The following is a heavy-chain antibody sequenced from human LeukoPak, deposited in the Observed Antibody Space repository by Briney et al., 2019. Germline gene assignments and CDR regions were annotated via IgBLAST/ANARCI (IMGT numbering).Heavy chain of an antibody. D-gene: IGHD3-10*01. V-gene: IGHV1-69*04. Sequence: ASVKVSCKASGGTFSSYAISWVRQAPGQGLEWMGRIIPILGIANYAQKFQGRVTITADKSTSTAYMELSSLRSEDTAVYYCARDPFEELLYSWFDPWGQGTLVTVSS. CDR1: GGTFSSYA. CDR2: IIPILGIA. J-gene: IGHJ5*02. CDR3: ARDPFEELLYSWFDP.